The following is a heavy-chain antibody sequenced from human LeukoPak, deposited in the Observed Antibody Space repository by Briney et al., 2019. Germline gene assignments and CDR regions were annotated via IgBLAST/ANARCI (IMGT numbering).Heavy chain of an antibody. CDR3: ARAGYCIGGSCYSRGHWFDP. V-gene: IGHV4-4*07. Sequence: SETLSLTCTVSGGSISSYYGSWIREPAGEGLEWIGRIYTSGSTNHNPSLKSRVTMSVDTSKNQLSLKLSSVTAADTAVYYCARAGYCIGGSCYSRGHWFDPWGQGTLVSVSS. CDR1: GGSISSYY. CDR2: IYTSGST. J-gene: IGHJ5*02. D-gene: IGHD2-15*01.